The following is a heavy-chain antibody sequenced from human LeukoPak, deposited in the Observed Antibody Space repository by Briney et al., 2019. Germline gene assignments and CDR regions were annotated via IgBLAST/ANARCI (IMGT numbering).Heavy chain of an antibody. Sequence: SETLSLTCAVYGGSFSGYYWSWTRQPPGKGLEWIGEINHSGSTNYNPSLKSRVTISVDTSKNQFSLKLSSVTAADTAVYYCARGRRFWGQGTLVTVSS. V-gene: IGHV4-34*01. CDR2: INHSGST. CDR1: GGSFSGYY. CDR3: ARGRRF. J-gene: IGHJ4*02.